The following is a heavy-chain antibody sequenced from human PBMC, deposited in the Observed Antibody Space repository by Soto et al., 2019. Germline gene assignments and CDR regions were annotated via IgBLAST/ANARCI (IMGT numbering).Heavy chain of an antibody. CDR1: GFTFSNAW. V-gene: IGHV3-15*07. Sequence: GGSLRLSCAASGFTFSNAWMNWVRQAPGKGLEWVGRIKSKTDGGTTDYAAPVKGRFTISRDDSKNTLYLQMNSLKTEDTAVYYCTTEVDYGDVHFDDWGQGTLVTVSS. CDR2: IKSKTDGGTT. J-gene: IGHJ4*02. D-gene: IGHD4-17*01. CDR3: TTEVDYGDVHFDD.